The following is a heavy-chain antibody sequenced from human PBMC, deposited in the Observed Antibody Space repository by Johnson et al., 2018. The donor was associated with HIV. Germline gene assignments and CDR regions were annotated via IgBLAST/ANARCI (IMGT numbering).Heavy chain of an antibody. Sequence: EVQLVESGGGVVQPGRSLRLSCAASGFTFSSNFMSWVRQVPGKGLEWVSVIYSGGSTYYADSVKGRFTISRDNAKKSLYLQMDSLRAEDTAVYYCAKTAAADAFDIWGQGTMVTVCS. J-gene: IGHJ3*02. CDR3: AKTAAADAFDI. D-gene: IGHD2-2*01. CDR1: GFTFSSNF. V-gene: IGHV3-66*02. CDR2: IYSGGST.